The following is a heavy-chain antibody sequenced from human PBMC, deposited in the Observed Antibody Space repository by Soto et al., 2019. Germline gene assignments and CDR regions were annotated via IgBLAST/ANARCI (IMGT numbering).Heavy chain of an antibody. CDR1: GFTFSSYA. J-gene: IGHJ4*02. Sequence: PGGSLRLSCAASGFTFSSYAMSWVRQAPGKGLEWVSAISGSGGSTYYAGSVKGRFTISRDNSKNTLYLQMNSLRAEDTVVYYCAKNVFLVYSPFDYWGQGTLVTVSS. CDR3: AKNVFLVYSPFDY. D-gene: IGHD3-3*01. CDR2: ISGSGGST. V-gene: IGHV3-23*01.